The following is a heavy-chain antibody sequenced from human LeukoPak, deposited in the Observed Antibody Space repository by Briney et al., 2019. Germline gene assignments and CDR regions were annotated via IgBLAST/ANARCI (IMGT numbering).Heavy chain of an antibody. CDR1: GGSISSYY. CDR2: IYYSGST. D-gene: IGHD1-7*01. CDR3: ARSGWNYGINYFDY. Sequence: PSETLSLTCTVSGGSISSYYWNWIRQPPGKGLEWIGYIYYSGSTKYNPSLKSRVTISVDTSKNQFSLKLSSVTAADMAVYYCARSGWNYGINYFDYWGRGTQVTVSS. J-gene: IGHJ4*02. V-gene: IGHV4-59*01.